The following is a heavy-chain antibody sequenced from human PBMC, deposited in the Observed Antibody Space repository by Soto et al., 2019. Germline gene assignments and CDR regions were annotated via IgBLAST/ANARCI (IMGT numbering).Heavy chain of an antibody. CDR2: IYWNGDK. J-gene: IGHJ4*02. D-gene: IGHD6-13*01. Sequence: QITLKESGPTLVKPTQTLTLTCTFSGFSFTTSGVGVGWIRQPPGKALEWLALIYWNGDKRYSPSLQSRLTVTKDTSKDQVVLAMTNMDLVDTATYYCARRLLSRLPAAGDFDFWGQGILVTVSS. V-gene: IGHV2-5*01. CDR1: GFSFTTSGVG. CDR3: ARRLLSRLPAAGDFDF.